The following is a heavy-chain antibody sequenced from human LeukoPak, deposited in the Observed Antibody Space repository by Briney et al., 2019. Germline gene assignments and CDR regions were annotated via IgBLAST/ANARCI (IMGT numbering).Heavy chain of an antibody. V-gene: IGHV4-59*01. CDR2: VYYRGTA. J-gene: IGHJ2*01. CDR1: GGSISSYY. D-gene: IGHD4-23*01. CDR3: ARDLEHGGNSIWYFDL. Sequence: SETLSLTCTISGGSISSYYWSWIRQPPGKGLEWIGYVYYRGTANYNPSLKSRVTISVDTSKNQFSLNLNSVTAADTAVYYCARDLEHGGNSIWYFDLWGRGTLVTVSS.